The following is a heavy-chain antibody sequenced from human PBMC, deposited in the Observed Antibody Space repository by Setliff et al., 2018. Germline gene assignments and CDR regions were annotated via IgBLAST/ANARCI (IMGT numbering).Heavy chain of an antibody. J-gene: IGHJ5*02. CDR3: ARGVYCSSTSCSPGLNWFDP. Sequence: LSLTCAVYGGSFSGYYWSWIRQPPGKGLEWIGEINHSGSTNYNPSLKSRVTISVDTSKNQFSLKLSSVTAADTAVYYCARGVYCSSTSCSPGLNWFDPWGQGTLVTVS. CDR2: INHSGST. D-gene: IGHD2-2*01. V-gene: IGHV4-34*01. CDR1: GGSFSGYY.